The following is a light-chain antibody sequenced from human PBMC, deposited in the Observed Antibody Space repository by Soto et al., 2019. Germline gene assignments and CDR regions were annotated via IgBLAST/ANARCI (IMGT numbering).Light chain of an antibody. J-gene: IGKJ5*01. V-gene: IGKV3-20*01. CDR1: QSVSSSY. CDR2: GAS. CDR3: QQYGSSPPIT. Sequence: EIVLTQSPGTLSLSPGERATLSCRASQSVSSSYLAWYQQKTSQAPRLLIYGASSRATGIPDKLSGSGSGTDFTLSISRLEPEDFAVYYCQQYGSSPPITFGQGTRLEIK.